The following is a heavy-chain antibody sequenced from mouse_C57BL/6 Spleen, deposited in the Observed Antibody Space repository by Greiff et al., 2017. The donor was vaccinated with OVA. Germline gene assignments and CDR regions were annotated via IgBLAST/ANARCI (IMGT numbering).Heavy chain of an antibody. D-gene: IGHD1-1*01. CDR3: ARSGYYYGSYWYFDV. J-gene: IGHJ1*03. Sequence: EVQLQQSGPELVKPGASVKISCKASGYTFTDYYMNWVKQSHGKSLEWIGDINPNNGGTSYNQKFKGKATLTVDKSSSTAYMELRSLTSEDSAVYYCARSGYYYGSYWYFDVWGTGTTVTVS. CDR1: GYTFTDYY. CDR2: INPNNGGT. V-gene: IGHV1-26*01.